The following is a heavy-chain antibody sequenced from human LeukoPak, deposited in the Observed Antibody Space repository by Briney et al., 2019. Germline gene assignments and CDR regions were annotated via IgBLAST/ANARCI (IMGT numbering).Heavy chain of an antibody. V-gene: IGHV3-23*01. Sequence: PGGSLRLSCAASGFTFSSYAMSWVRQAPGKGLEWVSAISGSGGSTYYADSVKGRFTISRDNSKNTLYLQMNSLRAEDTAVYYRARVFWYDSSFDYWGQGTLVTVSS. CDR3: ARVFWYDSSFDY. CDR2: ISGSGGST. J-gene: IGHJ4*02. CDR1: GFTFSSYA. D-gene: IGHD3-22*01.